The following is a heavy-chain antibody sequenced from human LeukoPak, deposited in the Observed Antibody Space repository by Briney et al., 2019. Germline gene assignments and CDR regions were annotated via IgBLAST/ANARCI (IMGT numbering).Heavy chain of an antibody. V-gene: IGHV1-69*06. J-gene: IGHJ4*02. CDR2: IIPIFGTA. CDR1: GGTFSSYA. CDR3: ARGRQDYYDSSGYYYDY. Sequence: SVKVSCKASGGTFSSYAISWVRQAPGQGLEWMGGIIPIFGTANYAQKFQGRVTITAHKSTSTAYMELSSLRSEDTAVYYCARGRQDYYDSSGYYYDYWGQGTLVTVSS. D-gene: IGHD3-22*01.